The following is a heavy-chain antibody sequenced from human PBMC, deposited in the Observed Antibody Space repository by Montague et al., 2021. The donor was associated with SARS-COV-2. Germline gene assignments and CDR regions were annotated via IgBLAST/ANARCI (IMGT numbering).Heavy chain of an antibody. CDR1: GFTFDDYA. Sequence: SLRLSWAASGFTFDDYAMHWVRQAPGKGLEWVSGISWNSGSIGYADSVKGRFTISRDNAKNSLYLQMNSLRAEDTAVYYCAKDMGDGSYYGSGSYYAPSLDYWGQGTLVTVSS. D-gene: IGHD3-10*01. CDR2: ISWNSGSI. J-gene: IGHJ4*02. V-gene: IGHV3-9*01. CDR3: AKDMGDGSYYGSGSYYAPSLDY.